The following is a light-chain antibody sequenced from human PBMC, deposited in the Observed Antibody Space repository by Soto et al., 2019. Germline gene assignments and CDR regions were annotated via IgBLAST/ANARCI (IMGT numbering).Light chain of an antibody. J-gene: IGKJ4*01. Sequence: DIVMTQSPDSLAVSLGERATINCKSSQSVLYSSNNKNYLAWYQQRPGQPPKLLIHWASTRQSGVPDRFSGSGSGTDFTLTISSLQAEDVAGYYCQQYYSTSPTFGGGTKVEIK. CDR1: QSVLYSSNNKNY. CDR2: WAS. CDR3: QQYYSTSPT. V-gene: IGKV4-1*01.